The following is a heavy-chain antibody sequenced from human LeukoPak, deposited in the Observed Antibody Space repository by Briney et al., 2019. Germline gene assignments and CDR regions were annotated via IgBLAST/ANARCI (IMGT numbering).Heavy chain of an antibody. D-gene: IGHD3-10*01. V-gene: IGHV1-69*13. Sequence: GASVKVSCKASGGTFSSYAISWVRQAPGQGLEWMGGIIPIFGTANYAQKFQGRVTITADESTSTAYMELSSLRSEDTAVYYCARGDYGSGSYAFDIWGQGTMVTVSS. J-gene: IGHJ3*02. CDR2: IIPIFGTA. CDR3: ARGDYGSGSYAFDI. CDR1: GGTFSSYA.